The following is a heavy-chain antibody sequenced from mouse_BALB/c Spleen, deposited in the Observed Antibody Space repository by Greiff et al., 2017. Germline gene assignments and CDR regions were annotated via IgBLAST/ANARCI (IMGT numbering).Heavy chain of an antibody. CDR3: ARDPYYRYDEGSWFAY. CDR1: GYSITSGYS. V-gene: IGHV3-1*02. Sequence: EVQLQQSGPDLVKPSQSLSLTCTVTGYSITSGYSWHWIRQFPGNKLEWMGYIHYSGSTNYNPSLKSRISITRDTSKNQFFLQVNSVTTEDTATYYCARDPYYRYDEGSWFAYWGQGTLVTVSA. D-gene: IGHD2-14*01. J-gene: IGHJ3*01. CDR2: IHYSGST.